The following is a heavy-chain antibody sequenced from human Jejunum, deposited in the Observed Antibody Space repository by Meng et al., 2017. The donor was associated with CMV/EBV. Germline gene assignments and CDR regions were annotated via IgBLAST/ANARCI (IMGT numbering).Heavy chain of an antibody. V-gene: IGHV3-20*03. CDR3: ARVGGNYYYYGMDV. CDR2: VNWNGDNT. Sequence: GFTFDDYGMSWVRQVPGKGLEWVSVVNWNGDNTGYAGSVRGRFTISRDSAKNCTYLQMNSLRVEDTALYYCARVGGNYYYYGMDVWGQGTTVTVSS. CDR1: GFTFDDYG. J-gene: IGHJ6*02. D-gene: IGHD3-16*01.